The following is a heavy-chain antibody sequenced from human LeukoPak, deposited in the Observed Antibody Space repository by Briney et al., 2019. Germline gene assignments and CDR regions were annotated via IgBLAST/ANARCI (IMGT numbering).Heavy chain of an antibody. D-gene: IGHD2-2*01. J-gene: IGHJ4*02. CDR2: ISAYNGNT. CDR1: GYTFTSYG. V-gene: IGHV1-18*01. Sequence: ASVKVSCKASGYTFTSYGISWVRQAPGQGLEWMGWISAYNGNTNYAQKFQGRVTMTTDTSTSTAYMELRSLRPDDTAVYYCATYTEGYCSSTNCYSGVDYWGQGTLVTVSS. CDR3: ATYTEGYCSSTNCYSGVDY.